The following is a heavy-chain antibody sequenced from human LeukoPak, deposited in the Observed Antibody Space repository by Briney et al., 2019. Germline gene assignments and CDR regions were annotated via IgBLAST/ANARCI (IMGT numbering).Heavy chain of an antibody. CDR1: GFTFSNYA. D-gene: IGHD5-24*01. Sequence: PGGSLRLSCAASGFTFSNYAMSWVRQAPGKGLEYVSGISSNGGNTYYADSVKGRFTMSRANTNNTLYLQMSSLRAEDTALYYCVKGRGQSIETAGHFGSWGQGTLVTVSS. J-gene: IGHJ4*02. CDR2: ISSNGGNT. V-gene: IGHV3-64D*06. CDR3: VKGRGQSIETAGHFGS.